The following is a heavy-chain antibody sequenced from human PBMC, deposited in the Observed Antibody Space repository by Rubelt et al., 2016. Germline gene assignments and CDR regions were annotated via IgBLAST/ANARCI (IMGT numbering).Heavy chain of an antibody. V-gene: IGHV3-30*03. CDR2: ISYDGSTK. CDR3: ARAYCSGATCYSPDY. D-gene: IGHD2-15*01. J-gene: IGHJ4*02. Sequence: VQLVESGGDLVQPGGSLRLSCAASGFTLSNYWMSWVRQAPGKGLEWVAVISYDGSTKYYADSVKGRFTISRDNSKNTLYLQMNSLRAEDTAVYYCARAYCSGATCYSPDYWGQGTLVTVSS. CDR1: GFTLSNYW.